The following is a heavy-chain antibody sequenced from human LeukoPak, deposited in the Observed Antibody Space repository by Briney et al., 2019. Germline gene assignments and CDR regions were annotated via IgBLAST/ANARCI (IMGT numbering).Heavy chain of an antibody. CDR1: GGSFSGYY. CDR2: INHSGST. Sequence: NPSETLSLTCAVYGGSFSGYYWSWIRQPPGKGLEWIGEINHSGSTNYNPSLKSRVTISVDTSKNQFSLKLSSVTAADTAVYYCARSSLGLWLAPSFDYWGQGTLVTVSS. V-gene: IGHV4-34*01. D-gene: IGHD3-16*01. CDR3: ARSSLGLWLAPSFDY. J-gene: IGHJ4*02.